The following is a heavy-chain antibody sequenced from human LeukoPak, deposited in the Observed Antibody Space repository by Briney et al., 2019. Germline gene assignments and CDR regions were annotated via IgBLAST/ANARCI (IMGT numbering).Heavy chain of an antibody. Sequence: GGSLRLSCAASGFTFSSYSMNWVRQAPGKELEWVSSISSSSSYIYYADSVKGRFTISRDNAKNSLYLQMNSLRAEDTAVYYCARDRYSYGHNWFDPWGQGTLVTVSS. D-gene: IGHD5-18*01. CDR2: ISSSSSYI. J-gene: IGHJ5*02. V-gene: IGHV3-21*01. CDR3: ARDRYSYGHNWFDP. CDR1: GFTFSSYS.